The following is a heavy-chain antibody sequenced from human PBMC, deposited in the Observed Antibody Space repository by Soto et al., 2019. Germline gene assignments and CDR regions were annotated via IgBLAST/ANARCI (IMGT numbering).Heavy chain of an antibody. D-gene: IGHD3-10*01. CDR3: ARELWGARNDAFDF. Sequence: HPGGSLRLSCAASGFTFSSYEMNWVRQAPGKGLEWVSYISSSGSTIYYADSVKGRFTISRDNAKNSLYLQMNSLRAEDTAVYYCARELWGARNDAFDFWGQGTMVTVSS. CDR1: GFTFSSYE. J-gene: IGHJ3*01. CDR2: ISSSGSTI. V-gene: IGHV3-48*03.